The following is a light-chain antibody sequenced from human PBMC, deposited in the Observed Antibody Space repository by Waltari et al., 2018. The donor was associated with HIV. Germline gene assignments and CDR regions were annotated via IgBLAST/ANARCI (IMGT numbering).Light chain of an antibody. CDR1: NSNIGSNF. J-gene: IGLJ1*01. CDR3: ASWDDGLRGHV. Sequence: SGLTQPPSASGTPGQRLSISCAGNNSNIGSNFVFWYRQIPGAAPTLLVYRNKQRPSVVGDRFSCSRAGASASLVISGLRVEDEADYYCASWDDGLRGHVFGSGTTVSV. CDR2: RNK. V-gene: IGLV1-47*01.